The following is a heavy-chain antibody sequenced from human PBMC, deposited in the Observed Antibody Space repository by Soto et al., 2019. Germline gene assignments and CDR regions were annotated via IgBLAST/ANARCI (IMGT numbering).Heavy chain of an antibody. CDR3: AKPGAGGRFLEWFVDY. J-gene: IGHJ4*02. D-gene: IGHD3-3*01. V-gene: IGHV3-30*18. CDR2: ISYDGSNK. Sequence: GWSLRLSCAASGFTFSSYAMYWVRQAPGKGLEWVAVISYDGSNKYYADSVKGRFTISRDNSKNTLYLQMNSLRAEDTAVYYCAKPGAGGRFLEWFVDYWGQGTLVTASS. CDR1: GFTFSSYA.